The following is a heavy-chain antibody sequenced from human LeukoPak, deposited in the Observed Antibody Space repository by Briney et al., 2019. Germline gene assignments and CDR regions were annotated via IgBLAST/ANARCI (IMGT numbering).Heavy chain of an antibody. CDR1: GFTFDDYA. CDR2: ISWNSGSI. Sequence: PGGSLRLSCAASGFTFDDYAMHWVRQAPGKGLEWVSGISWNSGSIDYADSVKGRFTISRDNAKNSLYLQMNSLRAEDTALYYCAKDFTAAGYNWFDPWGQGTLVTVSS. V-gene: IGHV3-9*01. D-gene: IGHD6-13*01. J-gene: IGHJ5*02. CDR3: AKDFTAAGYNWFDP.